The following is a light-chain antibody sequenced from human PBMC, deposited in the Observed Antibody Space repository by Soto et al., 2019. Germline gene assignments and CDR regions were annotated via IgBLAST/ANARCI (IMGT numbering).Light chain of an antibody. J-gene: IGKJ4*02. CDR1: RSISTY. V-gene: IGKV3-11*01. Sequence: ETVLKQSPATMSLSPGERATLSCGASRSISTYLAWYQQKPGQAPRLLIYEALNRATGIPARFSVSGSGTDFTLTISSLENEDFAVYYGQQRNNWTLTFGGGTKVDIK. CDR2: EAL. CDR3: QQRNNWTLT.